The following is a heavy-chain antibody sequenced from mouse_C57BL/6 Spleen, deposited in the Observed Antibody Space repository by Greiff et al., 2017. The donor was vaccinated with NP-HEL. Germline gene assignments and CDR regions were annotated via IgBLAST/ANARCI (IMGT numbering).Heavy chain of an antibody. J-gene: IGHJ2*01. CDR3: RSYGYDGRLDY. CDR1: GFTFSNYW. CDR2: IRLKSDNYAT. D-gene: IGHD2-2*01. Sequence: EVQLVESGGGLVQPGGSMKLSCVASGFTFSNYWMNWVRQSPEKGLEWVAQIRLKSDNYATHYAESVKGRFTISRDDSKSSVYLQMNNLRAEDTGIYYCRSYGYDGRLDYWGQGTTLTVSS. V-gene: IGHV6-3*01.